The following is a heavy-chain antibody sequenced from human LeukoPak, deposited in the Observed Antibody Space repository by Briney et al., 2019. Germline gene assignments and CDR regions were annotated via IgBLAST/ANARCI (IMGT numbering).Heavy chain of an antibody. V-gene: IGHV3-11*05. CDR2: ISGSGTFT. Sequence: PGGSLRLSCAASGFTFRDYYMSWIRQAPGKGLEWVPHISGSGTFTNYADSVKGRFTISRATAGNSLHLQMNSLTAEDSAKYYCARGGYQHYALVDYWGQGTLATVSS. D-gene: IGHD5-12*01. CDR3: ARGGYQHYALVDY. J-gene: IGHJ4*02. CDR1: GFTFRDYY.